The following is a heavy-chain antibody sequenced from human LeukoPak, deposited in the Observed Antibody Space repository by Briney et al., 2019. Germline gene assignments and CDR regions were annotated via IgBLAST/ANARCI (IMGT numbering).Heavy chain of an antibody. D-gene: IGHD3-22*01. CDR3: AKDDRQNYDSSGYDY. CDR2: ISGSGGST. J-gene: IGHJ4*02. Sequence: PGGSLRLSCAASGFTFSGYAMSWVRQAPGKGLEWVSAISGSGGSTYYADSVKGRFTISRDNSKNTLYLQMNSLRAEDTAVYYCAKDDRQNYDSSGYDYWGQGTLVTVSS. CDR1: GFTFSGYA. V-gene: IGHV3-23*01.